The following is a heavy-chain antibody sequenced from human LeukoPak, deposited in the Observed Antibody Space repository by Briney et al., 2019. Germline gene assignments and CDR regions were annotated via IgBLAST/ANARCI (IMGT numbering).Heavy chain of an antibody. CDR2: ISGSGGST. CDR3: AKAVKYFDWLLPKEDFDY. J-gene: IGHJ4*02. D-gene: IGHD3-9*01. V-gene: IGHV3-23*01. Sequence: GGSLRLSCAASGFTFSSYGMSWVRQAPGKGLEWVSAISGSGGSTYYADSVKGRFTISRDNSKNTLYLQMNSLRAEDTAVYYCAKAVKYFDWLLPKEDFDYWGQGTLVTVSS. CDR1: GFTFSSYG.